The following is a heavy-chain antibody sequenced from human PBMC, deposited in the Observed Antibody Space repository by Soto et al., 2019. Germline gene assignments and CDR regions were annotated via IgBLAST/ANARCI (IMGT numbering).Heavy chain of an antibody. CDR3: AKGSGWHNFFDY. D-gene: IGHD6-19*01. Sequence: EVQLVESGGGLVKPGGSLGLSCTASGFSFSDYVMNWVRQVPGKGLEWVSSISSSSTDIYYAASVKGRFTMSRDNAKSSVYLQMNSRRAEDTAVYYCAKGSGWHNFFDYCGQGTLVIVSS. CDR2: ISSSSTDI. J-gene: IGHJ4*02. V-gene: IGHV3-21*01. CDR1: GFSFSDYV.